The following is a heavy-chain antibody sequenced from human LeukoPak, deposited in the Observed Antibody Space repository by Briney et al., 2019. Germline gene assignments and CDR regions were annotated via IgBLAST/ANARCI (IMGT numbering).Heavy chain of an antibody. J-gene: IGHJ4*02. CDR2: ISGTGGGT. CDR3: AKHACSGWYSDLDC. CDR1: GFTFSSYV. V-gene: IGHV3-23*01. D-gene: IGHD6-19*01. Sequence: PGKSLRLSCTASGFTFSSYVMSWVRQAPGKGLEWVSAISGTGGGTVYADSVKGRFTVSRDNSKNTLYVQMNSLRAEDTALYYCAKHACSGWYSDLDCRGQGTLVTASS.